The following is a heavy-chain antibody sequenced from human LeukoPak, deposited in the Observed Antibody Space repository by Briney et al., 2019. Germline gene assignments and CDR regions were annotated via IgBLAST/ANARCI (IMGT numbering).Heavy chain of an antibody. D-gene: IGHD3-10*01. CDR2: VYYSGTT. CDR3: AGDPERGSYYYYYMDV. CDR1: GGSISSYY. J-gene: IGHJ6*03. V-gene: IGHV4-39*02. Sequence: SETLSLTCTVSGGSISSYYWGWIRQPPGKGLEWIGSVYYSGTTYYNPSLKSRVTISVDTSKNQFSLKLSSVTAADTAVYYCAGDPERGSYYYYYMDVWGKGTTVTVSS.